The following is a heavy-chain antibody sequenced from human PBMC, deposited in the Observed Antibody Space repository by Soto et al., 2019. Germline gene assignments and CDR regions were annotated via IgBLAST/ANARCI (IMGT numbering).Heavy chain of an antibody. Sequence: EVQLLESGGGFVQPGGSLRLSCAASGFTFSSYAMSWVRQAPGKGLEWVSAISGSGGSTYYADSVKGRFTISRDNSKNTLYLQMNSLRAEDTAVYYCAKSHEHYSNYYYYGMDVWGQGTTITVSS. V-gene: IGHV3-23*01. CDR1: GFTFSSYA. CDR3: AKSHEHYSNYYYYGMDV. D-gene: IGHD4-4*01. CDR2: ISGSGGST. J-gene: IGHJ6*02.